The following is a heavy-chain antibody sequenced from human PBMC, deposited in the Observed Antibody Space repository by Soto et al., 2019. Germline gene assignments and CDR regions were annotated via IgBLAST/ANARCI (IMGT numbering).Heavy chain of an antibody. D-gene: IGHD5-12*01. CDR1: GFSLSTRGVG. Sequence: QITLKESGPTLVKPTQTLTLTCSFSGFSLSTRGVGVGWIRQPPGKALEWLALIFWDDDKWYSPTLRSRLTITDDTSKNQVVLTMTSMDPVDTATYYCAHRSRGYAYYFDQWGQGTLVTVSS. V-gene: IGHV2-5*02. CDR2: IFWDDDK. CDR3: AHRSRGYAYYFDQ. J-gene: IGHJ4*02.